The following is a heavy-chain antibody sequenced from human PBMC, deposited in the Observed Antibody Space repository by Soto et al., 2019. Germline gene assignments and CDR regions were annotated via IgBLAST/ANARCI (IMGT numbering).Heavy chain of an antibody. CDR3: TTGDTYYDILTGYYGVLGFDY. J-gene: IGHJ4*02. D-gene: IGHD3-9*01. Sequence: GGSLRLSCAASGFTFSNAWMSWVRQAPGKGLEWVGRIKSKTDGGTTDYAAPVKGRFTISRDDSKNTLYLQMNSLKTEDTAVYYCTTGDTYYDILTGYYGVLGFDYWGQGTLVTVSS. CDR1: GFTFSNAW. CDR2: IKSKTDGGTT. V-gene: IGHV3-15*01.